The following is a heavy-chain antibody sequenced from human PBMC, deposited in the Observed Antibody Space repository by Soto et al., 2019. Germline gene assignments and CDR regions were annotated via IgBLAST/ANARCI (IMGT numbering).Heavy chain of an antibody. CDR3: ATAVGGTSYWFDP. J-gene: IGHJ5*02. D-gene: IGHD2-2*01. CDR2: INPNSGGT. CDR1: GYTFTGYY. Sequence: QVQLVQSGAEVKKPGASVKVSCKASGYTFTGYYMHWVRQAPGQGPEWMGWINPNSGGTNYAQKFQGRVTMTRHTSIRTAYMEVSRLRSDDTAVYYCATAVGGTSYWFDPWGQGTLVTVSS. V-gene: IGHV1-2*02.